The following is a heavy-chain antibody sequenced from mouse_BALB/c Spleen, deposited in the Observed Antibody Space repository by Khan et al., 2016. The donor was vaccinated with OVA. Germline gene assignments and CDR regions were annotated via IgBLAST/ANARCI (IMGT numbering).Heavy chain of an antibody. V-gene: IGHV3-2*02. CDR1: GYSITSGYG. Sequence: EVKLEESGPGPVKPSQSLSLTCTVTGYSITSGYGWNWIRQFPGNKLEWMGYISYSGSTNYNPSLKSRISITRDTSKNQFFLQLNSVTTEDTATYYCARTARIKYWGQGTTLTVSS. CDR2: ISYSGST. CDR3: ARTARIKY. J-gene: IGHJ2*01. D-gene: IGHD1-2*01.